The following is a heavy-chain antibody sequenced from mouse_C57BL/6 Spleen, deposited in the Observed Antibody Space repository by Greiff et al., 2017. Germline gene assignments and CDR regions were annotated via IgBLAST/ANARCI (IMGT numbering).Heavy chain of an antibody. J-gene: IGHJ3*01. CDR3: AIYYGGTWFAY. D-gene: IGHD1-1*01. Sequence: VKLQESGAELMKPGASVKLSCKATGYTFTGYWIEWVKQRPGHGLEWIGEILPGSGSTNYNEKFKGKATFTADTSSNTAYMQLSSLTTEDSAIYYCAIYYGGTWFAYWGQGTLVTVSA. V-gene: IGHV1-9*01. CDR2: ILPGSGST. CDR1: GYTFTGYW.